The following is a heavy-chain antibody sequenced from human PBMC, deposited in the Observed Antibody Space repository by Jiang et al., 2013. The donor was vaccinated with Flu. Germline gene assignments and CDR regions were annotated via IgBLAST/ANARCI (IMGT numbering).Heavy chain of an antibody. CDR3: GTSNFGIEYFQH. J-gene: IGHJ1*01. V-gene: IGHV4-39*01. CDR1: GGSITSTGYY. CDR2: LFYSGST. Sequence: GLVKPSETLSLTCTVSGGSITSTGYYWGWIRQSPVKGLEWIGSLFYSGSTYYNPSLKSRVTISADTSKNQFSLRLRSVTAADTAVYYCGTSNFGIEYFQHWGQGTLVTVSS. D-gene: IGHD4-11*01.